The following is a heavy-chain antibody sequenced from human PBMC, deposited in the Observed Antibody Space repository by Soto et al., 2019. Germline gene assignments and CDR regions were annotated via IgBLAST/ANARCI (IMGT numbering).Heavy chain of an antibody. CDR3: ARLVFHCLRGSCDDYSFYGLDV. Sequence: PSETLSPTCTVSGGSISSTDHYWGWVRQPPWKGLEWLGSSYFAGSTFHNPALRSRATISVDTSRNQFCLRLTTVTASDTSVYYCARLVFHCLRGSCDDYSFYGLDVWGQGTTVTVSS. J-gene: IGHJ6*02. CDR1: GGSISSTDHY. V-gene: IGHV4-39*01. CDR2: SYFAGST. D-gene: IGHD2-15*01.